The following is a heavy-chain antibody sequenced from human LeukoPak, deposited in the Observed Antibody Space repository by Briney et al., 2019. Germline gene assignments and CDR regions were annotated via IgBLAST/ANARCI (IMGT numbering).Heavy chain of an antibody. J-gene: IGHJ4*02. CDR2: ISTSGGSS. D-gene: IGHD3-22*01. CDR1: GFTFSSYA. Sequence: PGESLRLSCAASGFTFSSYAMSWVRQAPGEGLEWVSGISTSGGSSSYADSVRGRFTISRDNPRNTLYMQMNSLRAEDTAVYYCAIMHPYYDGSGYWVQWGQGTLVTVSS. V-gene: IGHV3-23*01. CDR3: AIMHPYYDGSGYWVQ.